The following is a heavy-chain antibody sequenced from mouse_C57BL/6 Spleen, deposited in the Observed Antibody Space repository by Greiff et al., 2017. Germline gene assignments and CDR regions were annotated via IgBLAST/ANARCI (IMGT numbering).Heavy chain of an antibody. CDR3: ARTAQATYYFDY. D-gene: IGHD3-2*02. J-gene: IGHJ2*01. CDR2: INPRNGGT. Sequence: QVQLQQSGPELVKPGASVKLSCKASGYTFTSYWMHWVKQRPGQGLEWIGHINPRNGGTNYNEKFKSKATLTVDKSSSTAYMQLSSLTSEDSAVYECARTAQATYYFDYWGQGTTLTVSA. CDR1: GYTFTSYW. V-gene: IGHV1-53*01.